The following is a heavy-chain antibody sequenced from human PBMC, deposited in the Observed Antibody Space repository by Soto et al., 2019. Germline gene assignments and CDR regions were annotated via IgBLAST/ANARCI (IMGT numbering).Heavy chain of an antibody. Sequence: EVQLVESGGGLVQPGRSLRLSCAASGFTFDDYAMHWVRQAPGKGLEWVSGISWNSGSIGYADSVKGRFTISRDNAKNSLYLQMNSLRAEDTALYYCAKGGGSSSTGKGRGYYYYYYMDVWGKGTTVTVSS. CDR1: GFTFDDYA. CDR2: ISWNSGSI. J-gene: IGHJ6*03. V-gene: IGHV3-9*01. CDR3: AKGGGSSSTGKGRGYYYYYYMDV. D-gene: IGHD2-2*01.